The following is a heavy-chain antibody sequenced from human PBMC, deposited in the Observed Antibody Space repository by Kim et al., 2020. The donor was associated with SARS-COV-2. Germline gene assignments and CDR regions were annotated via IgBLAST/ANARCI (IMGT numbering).Heavy chain of an antibody. CDR3: ARAIWFGDAFDI. V-gene: IGHV3-53*04. CDR2: IYSGGST. D-gene: IGHD3-10*01. J-gene: IGHJ3*02. Sequence: GGSLRLSCAVSGLTVSSNYMNWVRQAPGKGLERDSVIYSGGSTYYADSVKGRVTISRHNSKNTLYLQMNSLRAEDTAVYYCARAIWFGDAFDIWGQGTMV. CDR1: GLTVSSNY.